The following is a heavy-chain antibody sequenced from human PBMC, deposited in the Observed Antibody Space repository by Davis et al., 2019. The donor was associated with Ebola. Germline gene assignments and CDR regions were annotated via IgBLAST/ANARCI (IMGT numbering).Heavy chain of an antibody. J-gene: IGHJ4*02. CDR3: ARVQDSLAGAFCDY. D-gene: IGHD3-16*01. Sequence: PLTGRFTIPRDNSKNTLYLQMNSLRAEDTAVYYCARVQDSLAGAFCDYWGQGNLVTVSS. V-gene: IGHV3-30*11.